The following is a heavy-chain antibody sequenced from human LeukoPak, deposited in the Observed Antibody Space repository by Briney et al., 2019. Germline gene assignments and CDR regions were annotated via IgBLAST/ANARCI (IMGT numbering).Heavy chain of an antibody. J-gene: IGHJ5*02. V-gene: IGHV4-4*02. CDR2: IYHSGST. Sequence: SETLSHACAVSGGSISSSNWWSWVRQPPGKGLEWIGEIYHSGSTNYNPSLKSRVTISVDKSKNQFSLKLSSVTAADTAVYYCARDSITMVRGVIIRSNWFDPWGQGTLVTVSS. D-gene: IGHD3-10*01. CDR1: GGSISSSNW. CDR3: ARDSITMVRGVIIRSNWFDP.